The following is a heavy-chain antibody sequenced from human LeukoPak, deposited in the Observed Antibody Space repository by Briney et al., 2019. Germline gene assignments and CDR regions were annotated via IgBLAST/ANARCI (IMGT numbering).Heavy chain of an antibody. Sequence: SGPTLLKPTQTLTLTCTFSGFSLRTGGVGVGWIRQPPGKALEWLALLYWNDDKRYSPSLKSRLTITNDTSKNQVLLTMTNMDPVDTATYYCAHSWSPYTNLDYWGQGTLVTVSS. CDR1: GFSLRTGGVG. CDR3: AHSWSPYTNLDY. J-gene: IGHJ4*02. D-gene: IGHD4-11*01. CDR2: LYWNDDK. V-gene: IGHV2-5*01.